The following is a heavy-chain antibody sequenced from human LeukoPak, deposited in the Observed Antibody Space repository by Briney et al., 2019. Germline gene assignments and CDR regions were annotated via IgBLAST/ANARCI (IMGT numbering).Heavy chain of an antibody. V-gene: IGHV4-39*01. CDR3: ARQRYYYDSSGYYFDY. CDR2: FYYSGST. Sequence: PSETLSLTCTVSGGSISSRSYYWGWIRQPPGKGLEWIGSFYYSGSTYYNPSLKSRDTISADTSKNQFSLKLNSVAAADTAVYYCARQRYYYDSSGYYFDYWGQGTLVTVSS. CDR1: GGSISSRSYY. D-gene: IGHD3-22*01. J-gene: IGHJ4*02.